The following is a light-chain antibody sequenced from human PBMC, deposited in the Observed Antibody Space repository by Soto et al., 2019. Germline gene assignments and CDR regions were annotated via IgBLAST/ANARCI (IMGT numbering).Light chain of an antibody. J-gene: IGLJ1*01. Sequence: QSALTQPASVSGSPGQSITISCIGTSSDIGSYNHVAWYQQFPGKSPKLTIYEVSSRPSGVSSRFSGSKSGNTASLTISGLQAEAEADYYCIAYTGSSTSYVFGSGTKLTVL. V-gene: IGLV2-14*01. CDR1: SSDIGSYNH. CDR2: EVS. CDR3: IAYTGSSTSYV.